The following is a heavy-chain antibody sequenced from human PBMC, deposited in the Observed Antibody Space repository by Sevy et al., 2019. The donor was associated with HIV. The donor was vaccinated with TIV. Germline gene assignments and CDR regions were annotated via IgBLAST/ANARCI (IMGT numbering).Heavy chain of an antibody. V-gene: IGHV3-33*01. J-gene: IGHJ3*02. D-gene: IGHD6-19*01. CDR3: GGGGGAVAGTIDI. Sequence: GGSLRLSCAASGFTFSSYGMHWVRQAPGKGLEWVAVIWYDGSNKYYADSVKGRFTISRDNSKNTLYLQMNSLRAEDTGVYYCGGGGGAVAGTIDIWGQGTMVTVSS. CDR2: IWYDGSNK. CDR1: GFTFSSYG.